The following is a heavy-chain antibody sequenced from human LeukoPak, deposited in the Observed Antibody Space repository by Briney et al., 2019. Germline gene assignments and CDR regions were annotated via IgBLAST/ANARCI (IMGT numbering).Heavy chain of an antibody. CDR1: GFTFDDYT. Sequence: GGSLRLSCVVSGFTFDDYTMHWVRQAPGKGLEWVSLITWDGSTTYYAGSVEGRFTISRDNTKNSLYLQMNSLRSEDTALYYCAKALQGYSYADYWGQGTLVTVFS. D-gene: IGHD5-18*01. CDR3: AKALQGYSYADY. CDR2: ITWDGSTT. J-gene: IGHJ4*02. V-gene: IGHV3-43*01.